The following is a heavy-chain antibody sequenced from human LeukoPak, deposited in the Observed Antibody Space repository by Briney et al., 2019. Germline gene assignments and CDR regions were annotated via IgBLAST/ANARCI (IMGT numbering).Heavy chain of an antibody. V-gene: IGHV1-2*02. Sequence: ASVKVSCKASGYTFTSYYMHWVRQAPGQGLECMGWINPNSGGTNYAQKFQGRVTMTRDTSISTAYMELSRLRSDDTAVYYCARDRRVTYYYDSSGYYFFDYWGQGTLVTVSS. J-gene: IGHJ4*02. CDR1: GYTFTSYY. CDR2: INPNSGGT. D-gene: IGHD3-22*01. CDR3: ARDRRVTYYYDSSGYYFFDY.